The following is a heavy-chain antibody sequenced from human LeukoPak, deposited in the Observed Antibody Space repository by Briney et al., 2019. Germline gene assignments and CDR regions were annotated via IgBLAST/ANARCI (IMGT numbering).Heavy chain of an antibody. J-gene: IGHJ4*02. V-gene: IGHV3-23*01. CDR1: GFTFSSYA. Sequence: GGSLRLSCAASGFTFSSYAMSWVRQAPGKGLEWVSAISGSGGSTYYADSVKGRFTISRDNSKNTLYLQMNSLKAEDTAVYYCAKGSVVVVAANFDYWGQGTLVTVSS. CDR2: ISGSGGST. D-gene: IGHD2-15*01. CDR3: AKGSVVVVAANFDY.